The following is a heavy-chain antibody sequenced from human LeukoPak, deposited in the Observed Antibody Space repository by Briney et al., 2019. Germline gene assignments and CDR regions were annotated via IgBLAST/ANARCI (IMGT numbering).Heavy chain of an antibody. Sequence: SETLSLTCTLSGGSISSYYWRWLRQPAGKGREWIGRIYGSGCSDYNTPLKGRVTIPVNKPKNQFFLKHCSVNAAETGVYYWARYYYDVSVYQSCFAPWSQGTLVTVP. CDR3: ARYYYDVSVYQSCFAP. V-gene: IGHV4-4*07. CDR1: GGSISSYY. J-gene: IGHJ5*02. D-gene: IGHD3-22*01. CDR2: IYGSGCS.